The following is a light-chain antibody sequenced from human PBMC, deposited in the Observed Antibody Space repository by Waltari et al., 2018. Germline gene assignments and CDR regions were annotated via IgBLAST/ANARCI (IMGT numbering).Light chain of an antibody. CDR3: QQYDNWPPWT. Sequence: EIVMTQSPGKLSVSPGERVTLSCRASQTVGTNLAWYRHNPGQAPRLLFFNAANRATGIPDRFSASGSGTDFTLTSSSLQSEDFAVYYCQQYDNWPPWTFGQGTKLEIK. CDR1: QTVGTN. V-gene: IGKV3-15*01. J-gene: IGKJ1*01. CDR2: NAA.